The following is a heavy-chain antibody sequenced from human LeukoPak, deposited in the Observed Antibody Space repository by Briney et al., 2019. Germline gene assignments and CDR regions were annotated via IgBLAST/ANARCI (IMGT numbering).Heavy chain of an antibody. Sequence: GGSLRLSCAASGFTFSSYNRNWVRQAPGRGLEWFSSISSTSSHIYYAESVRGRFTISRDNAKNSLYLQMNSLRAEDTAVYYCARGVYDTSPLNYYMDVWGKGTTVTVSS. CDR1: GFTFSSYN. V-gene: IGHV3-21*01. CDR2: ISSTSSHI. J-gene: IGHJ6*03. D-gene: IGHD3-22*01. CDR3: ARGVYDTSPLNYYMDV.